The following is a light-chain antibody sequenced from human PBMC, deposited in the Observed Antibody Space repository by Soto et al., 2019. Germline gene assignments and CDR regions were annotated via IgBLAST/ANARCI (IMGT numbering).Light chain of an antibody. Sequence: QSVLTQPPSVSAAPGQKVTISCSGSNSNIGNNYVSWYQHLLGSAPKLLIFDNNNRPSGIPDRFSASKSGPSATLAIIGLQTGDEADYYCATWDSSLSAQVFGGGTKLTVL. J-gene: IGLJ3*02. CDR2: DNN. CDR3: ATWDSSLSAQV. CDR1: NSNIGNNY. V-gene: IGLV1-51*01.